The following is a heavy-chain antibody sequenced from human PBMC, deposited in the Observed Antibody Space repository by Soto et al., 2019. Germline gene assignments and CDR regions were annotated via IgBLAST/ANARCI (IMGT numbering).Heavy chain of an antibody. CDR1: GFTFSSYG. V-gene: IGHV3-30*18. D-gene: IGHD3-3*01. CDR3: AKDPITIFGVVIGYFDY. Sequence: GGSLRLSCAASGFTFSSYGMHWVRQAPGKGLEWVAVISYDGSNKYYADSVKGRFTISRDNSKNTLYLQMNSLRAEDTAVYYCAKDPITIFGVVIGYFDYWGQGTLVTVSS. CDR2: ISYDGSNK. J-gene: IGHJ4*02.